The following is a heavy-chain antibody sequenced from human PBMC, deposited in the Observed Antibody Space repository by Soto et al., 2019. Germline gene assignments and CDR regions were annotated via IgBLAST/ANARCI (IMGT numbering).Heavy chain of an antibody. CDR3: AKDLIFREVAAITLGY. V-gene: IGHV3-23*01. D-gene: IGHD2-15*01. CDR1: GFTFSSYA. J-gene: IGHJ4*02. Sequence: GGSLRFSCAASGFTFSSYAMSWVRQAPGKGLEWVSAISGSGGSTYYADSVKGRFTISRDNSKNTLYLQMNSLRAEDTAVYYCAKDLIFREVAAITLGYWGQGTLVTVSS. CDR2: ISGSGGST.